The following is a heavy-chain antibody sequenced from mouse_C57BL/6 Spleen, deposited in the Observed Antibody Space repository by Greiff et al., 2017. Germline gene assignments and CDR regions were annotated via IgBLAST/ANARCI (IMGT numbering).Heavy chain of an antibody. CDR1: GFNIKDYY. CDR3: TTGIDDGPHGDYFDY. CDR2: IDPEDGDT. D-gene: IGHD2-3*01. Sequence: EVKLVESGAELVRPGASVKLSCTASGFNIKDYYMHWVKQRPEQGLEWIGRIDPEDGDTEYAPQFQGKATMTADTSSNTAYLQLSSLTSEDTAVYYCTTGIDDGPHGDYFDYWGQGTTLTVSS. V-gene: IGHV14-1*01. J-gene: IGHJ2*01.